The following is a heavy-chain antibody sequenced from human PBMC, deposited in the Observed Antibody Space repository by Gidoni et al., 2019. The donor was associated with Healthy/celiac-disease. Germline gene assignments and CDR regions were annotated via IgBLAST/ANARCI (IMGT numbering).Heavy chain of an antibody. CDR3: ARDGHNPWDTAMVTSVRNYYYYYMDV. Sequence: QVQLVQSGSELKKPGASVKVSCKASGSTFTSYAMNWVRPAPGQGLEWMGWINTNTGNPTYAQVFTGRFVFSLDTSVSTAYLQICSLKAEDTAVYYCARDGHNPWDTAMVTSVRNYYYYYMDVWGKGTTVTVSS. CDR1: GSTFTSYA. D-gene: IGHD5-18*01. CDR2: INTNTGNP. V-gene: IGHV7-4-1*01. J-gene: IGHJ6*03.